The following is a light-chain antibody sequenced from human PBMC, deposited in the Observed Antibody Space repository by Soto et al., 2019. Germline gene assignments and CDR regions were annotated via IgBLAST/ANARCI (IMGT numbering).Light chain of an antibody. Sequence: DIQLTQSPSFLSASVGDRVTITCRASQGISNYVLWYQQKPGKAPKLLIYAASTLQSGVESRFSGSGSGTEFTLTISSLQPEDFAIYYCQHLHSYPITFGQGTRLEIK. V-gene: IGKV1-9*01. CDR1: QGISNY. CDR2: AAS. J-gene: IGKJ5*01. CDR3: QHLHSYPIT.